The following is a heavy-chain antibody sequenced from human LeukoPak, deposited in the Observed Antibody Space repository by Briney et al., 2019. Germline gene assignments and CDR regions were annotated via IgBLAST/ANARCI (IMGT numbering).Heavy chain of an antibody. J-gene: IGHJ4*02. Sequence: ASVKVSCKASGCTFTDYYIHWVRQAPGQGPEWMGWINPNTGGTNYAQKFRGRVTMSSDTSMSTAYMELSSLRSDDTAVYYCARDFYDLGTYYSGYWGQGTPVTVSS. V-gene: IGHV1-2*02. CDR1: GCTFTDYY. CDR2: INPNTGGT. CDR3: ARDFYDLGTYYSGY. D-gene: IGHD3-10*01.